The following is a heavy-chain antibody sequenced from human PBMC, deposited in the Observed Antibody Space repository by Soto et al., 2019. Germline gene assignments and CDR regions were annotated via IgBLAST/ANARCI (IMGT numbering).Heavy chain of an antibody. CDR3: ARVGWRLPYFDY. CDR2: IYYSGST. Sequence: SETLSLTCTVSGGSVSSGSYYWSWIRQPPGNGLEWIGYIYYSGSTNYNPSLKSRVTISVDTSKNQFSLKLSSVTAADTAVYYCARVGWRLPYFDYWGQGTLVTVSS. V-gene: IGHV4-61*01. D-gene: IGHD2-15*01. CDR1: GGSVSSGSYY. J-gene: IGHJ4*02.